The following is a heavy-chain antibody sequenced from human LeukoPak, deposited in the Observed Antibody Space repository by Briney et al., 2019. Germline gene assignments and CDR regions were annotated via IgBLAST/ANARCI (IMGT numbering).Heavy chain of an antibody. CDR3: AKWGDYDILTGYYDSDY. CDR2: ISYDGSNK. Sequence: GGSLRLSCAASGFTFSSYAMHWVRQAPGKGLEWVAVISYDGSNKYYADSVKGRFTISRDNSKNTLYLQMNSLRAEDTAVYYCAKWGDYDILTGYYDSDYWGQGTLVTVSS. J-gene: IGHJ4*02. CDR1: GFTFSSYA. D-gene: IGHD3-9*01. V-gene: IGHV3-30-3*02.